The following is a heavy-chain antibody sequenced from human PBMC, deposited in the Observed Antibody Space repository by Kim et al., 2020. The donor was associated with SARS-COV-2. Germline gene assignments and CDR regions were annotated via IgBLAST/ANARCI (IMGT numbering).Heavy chain of an antibody. J-gene: IGHJ4*02. CDR3: ARGWGKLPGRGFDY. Sequence: ASVKVSCKASGYTFTSYDINWVRQATGQGLEWMGWMNPNSGNTGYAQKFQGRVTMTRNTSISTAYMELSSLRSEDTAVYYCARGWGKLPGRGFDYWGQGTLVTVSS. CDR1: GYTFTSYD. D-gene: IGHD2-15*01. CDR2: MNPNSGNT. V-gene: IGHV1-8*01.